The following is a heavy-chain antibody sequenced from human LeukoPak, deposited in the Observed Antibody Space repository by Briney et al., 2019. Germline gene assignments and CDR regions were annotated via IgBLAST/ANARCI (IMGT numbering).Heavy chain of an antibody. D-gene: IGHD5-24*01. CDR1: GYTFTSYG. Sequence: ASVKVSCKASGYTFTSYGISWVRQAPGQGLEWMGWINPNSGGTNYAQKFQGRVTMTRDTSISTAYMELSSLRSDDTAVYYCARGCERWLQPGARFDPWGQGTLVTVSS. J-gene: IGHJ5*02. V-gene: IGHV1-2*02. CDR3: ARGCERWLQPGARFDP. CDR2: INPNSGGT.